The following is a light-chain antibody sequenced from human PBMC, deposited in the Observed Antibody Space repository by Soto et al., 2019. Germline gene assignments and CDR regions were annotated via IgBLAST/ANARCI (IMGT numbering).Light chain of an antibody. Sequence: DIQMTQSPSTLSASVGDRVTITCRSSQNIRNWLAWYQQKPGNAPKLLIYKASTFASGVPSRFSCSGSGTEFTLTISSLQPDDFATYYCQQYDTYWTFGPGTKVE. V-gene: IGKV1-5*03. CDR2: KAS. J-gene: IGKJ1*01. CDR3: QQYDTYWT. CDR1: QNIRNW.